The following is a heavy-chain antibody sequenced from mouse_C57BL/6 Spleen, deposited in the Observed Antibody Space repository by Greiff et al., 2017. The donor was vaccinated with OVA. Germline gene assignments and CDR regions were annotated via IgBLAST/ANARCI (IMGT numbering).Heavy chain of an antibody. V-gene: IGHV5-4*01. Sequence: EVKLVESGGGLVKPGGSLKLSCAASGFTFSSYAMSWVRQTPEKRLEWVATISAGGSYTYYPDNVKGRFTISRDKAKNNLYLQMSHLKSEDTAMYYCARDRGDYWGQGTSVTVSS. CDR1: GFTFSSYA. CDR2: ISAGGSYT. CDR3: ARDRGDY. D-gene: IGHD3-1*01. J-gene: IGHJ4*01.